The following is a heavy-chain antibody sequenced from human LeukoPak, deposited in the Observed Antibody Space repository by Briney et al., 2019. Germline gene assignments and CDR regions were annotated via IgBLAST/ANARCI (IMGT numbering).Heavy chain of an antibody. CDR1: GASISSYY. Sequence: SETLSLTCTVSGASISSYYWSWIRQPAGKGLEWIGHVSTSGSTNYNPSLESRVTMSVDTSKNQFSLKLSSVTAADTALYYCARAPGGDFWSGSQYFFDYWGQGTLVTVSS. J-gene: IGHJ4*02. CDR2: VSTSGST. V-gene: IGHV4-4*07. CDR3: ARAPGGDFWSGSQYFFDY. D-gene: IGHD3-3*01.